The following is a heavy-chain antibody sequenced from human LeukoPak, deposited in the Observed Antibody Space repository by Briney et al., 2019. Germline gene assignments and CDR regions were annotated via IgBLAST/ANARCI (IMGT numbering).Heavy chain of an antibody. CDR2: ISAYNGNT. CDR3: ARDRFFGIVVVPAAEFDY. D-gene: IGHD2-2*01. V-gene: IGHV1-18*01. J-gene: IGHJ4*02. Sequence: GASVKVSCKASGYTFTSYGISWVRQAPGQGLEWMGWISAYNGNTNYAQKLQGRVTMTTDTSTSTAYMELRSLRSDDTAVYYCARDRFFGIVVVPAAEFDYWGQGTLVTVSS. CDR1: GYTFTSYG.